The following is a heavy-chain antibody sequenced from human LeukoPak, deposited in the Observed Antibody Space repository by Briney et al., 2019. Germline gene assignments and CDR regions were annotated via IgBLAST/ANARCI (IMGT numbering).Heavy chain of an antibody. CDR1: GFTFSSYW. J-gene: IGHJ5*02. CDR2: IKSDGST. Sequence: GGSLRLSCAASGFTFSSYWMHWVRQTPGKGLVWISRIKSDGSTIYADSVKGRFTISRDDAKNTLYLQMNSLRAEDTAIYYCARAVTYFYGSVTYDWFDPWGQGTLVTVSS. D-gene: IGHD3-10*01. CDR3: ARAVTYFYGSVTYDWFDP. V-gene: IGHV3-74*01.